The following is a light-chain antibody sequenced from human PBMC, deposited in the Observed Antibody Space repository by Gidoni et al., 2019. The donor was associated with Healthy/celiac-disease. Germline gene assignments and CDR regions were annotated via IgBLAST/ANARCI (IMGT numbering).Light chain of an antibody. V-gene: IGKV2-28*01. CDR2: LGS. CDR1: QSLLHSNGYNY. J-gene: IGKJ3*01. Sequence: DLVMTQSPLSLPVTPVEPASISCRSSQSLLHSNGYNYLDWYLQKPGQSPQLLIYLGSNRASGVPDRFSGSGSGTDFTLKISRVEAEDVGVYYCMQALQTPGTFGPGTKVDIK. CDR3: MQALQTPGT.